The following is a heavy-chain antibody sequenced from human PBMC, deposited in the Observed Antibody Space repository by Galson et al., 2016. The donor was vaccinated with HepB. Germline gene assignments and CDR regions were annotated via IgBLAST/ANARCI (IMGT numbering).Heavy chain of an antibody. V-gene: IGHV3-74*03. CDR1: GFMFRGFW. D-gene: IGHD6-13*01. Sequence: SLSLSCAVSGFMFRGFWIHWVRQVPGKAPVWVSRVSQDGITTAYADSVKGRFSISRAEAKQTVYLQMNSLRAEDTSMYYCATSSSWGPLAYWGQGTLVTVSS. CDR3: ATSSSWGPLAY. J-gene: IGHJ4*02. CDR2: VSQDGITT.